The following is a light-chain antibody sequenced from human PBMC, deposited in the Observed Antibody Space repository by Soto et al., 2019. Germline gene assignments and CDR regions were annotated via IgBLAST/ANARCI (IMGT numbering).Light chain of an antibody. V-gene: IGKV3-15*01. J-gene: IGKJ2*03. Sequence: EIVMTQSPATLSVSPGERATLSCRASQSVSSNLAWYQQKPGQAPRLLIYGASTRATGIPARFSGSVSGTELTLTISSPQSEDFAVYYCQQYNNWPYSFGQVTKLEIK. CDR2: GAS. CDR1: QSVSSN. CDR3: QQYNNWPYS.